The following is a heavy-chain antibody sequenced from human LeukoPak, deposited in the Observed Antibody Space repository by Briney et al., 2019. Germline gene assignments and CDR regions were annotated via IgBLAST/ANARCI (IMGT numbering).Heavy chain of an antibody. Sequence: PLRTLSLTCTVSGGSISSGDYYWSWIRQPPGKGLEWIGYIYYSGSTYYNPSLKSRVTISVDTSKNQFSLKLSSVTAADTAVYYCARGLAYCGGDCYSFDYWGQGTLVTVSS. D-gene: IGHD2-21*01. V-gene: IGHV4-30-4*08. CDR3: ARGLAYCGGDCYSFDY. CDR2: IYYSGST. CDR1: GGSISSGDYY. J-gene: IGHJ4*02.